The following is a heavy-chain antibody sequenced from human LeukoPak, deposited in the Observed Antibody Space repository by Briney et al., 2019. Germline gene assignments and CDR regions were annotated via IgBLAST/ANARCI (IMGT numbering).Heavy chain of an antibody. CDR3: AHPLEVQWLVAFDS. D-gene: IGHD6-19*01. J-gene: IGHJ4*02. CDR1: GSSLSSSGVG. V-gene: IGHV2-5*01. Sequence: SGPTLVKPTQTLTLTCTFSGSSLSSSGVGVGWIRQPPGKALEWLALIYWNGDIRYSRSLKSRLTITKDTSKNQVVLTMTNMDPVDTATYYCAHPLEVQWLVAFDSWGQGTLVTVSS. CDR2: IYWNGDI.